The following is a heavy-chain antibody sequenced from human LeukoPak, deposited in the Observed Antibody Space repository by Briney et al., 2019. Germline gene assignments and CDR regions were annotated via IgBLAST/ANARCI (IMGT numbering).Heavy chain of an antibody. CDR2: IKQDGSEK. Sequence: GGSLRLSCAASGFTFSSYWMGWVRQAPGKGLEWVANIKQDGSEKYYVDSVKGRFTISRDNAKNSLYLQMNSLRAEDTAVYYCAREKVVGAKVYFDYWGQGTLVTVSS. CDR1: GFTFSSYW. D-gene: IGHD1-26*01. J-gene: IGHJ4*02. V-gene: IGHV3-7*03. CDR3: AREKVVGAKVYFDY.